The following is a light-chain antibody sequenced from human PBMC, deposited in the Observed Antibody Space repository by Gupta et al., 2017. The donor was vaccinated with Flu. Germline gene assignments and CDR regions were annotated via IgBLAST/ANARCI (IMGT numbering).Light chain of an antibody. CDR1: QCRVYKDGNKY. CDR2: RGS. CDR3: RQGKHRMYT. Sequence: VARSQQPLSVAVTLGQPASICCSASQCRVYKDGNKYMNWYQQRPGQSPRRLIYRGSNRDSGVPDRFSGSGSGTDFTLKISSGEAEDVAVYYCRQGKHRMYTFGQGTKMEIK. V-gene: IGKV2-30*01. J-gene: IGKJ2*01.